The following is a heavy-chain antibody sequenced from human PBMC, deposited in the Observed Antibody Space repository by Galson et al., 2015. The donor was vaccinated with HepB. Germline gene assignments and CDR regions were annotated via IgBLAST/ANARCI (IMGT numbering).Heavy chain of an antibody. CDR3: ARAQPRYCSSTSCYGMDV. Sequence: SVKVSCKASGGTFSSYAISWVRQAPGQGLEWMGGIIPIFGTANYAQKFQGRVTITADESASTAYMELSSLRSEDTAVYYCARAQPRYCSSTSCYGMDVWGQGTTVTVSS. J-gene: IGHJ6*02. CDR2: IIPIFGTA. D-gene: IGHD2-2*01. V-gene: IGHV1-69*13. CDR1: GGTFSSYA.